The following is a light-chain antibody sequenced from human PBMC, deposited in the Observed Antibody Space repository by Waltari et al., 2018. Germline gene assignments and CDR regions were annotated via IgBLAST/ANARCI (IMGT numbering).Light chain of an antibody. CDR3: QAWDRGAAYV. Sequence: SYDLTQPPSVSVSPGQTASITCSGDELGDKYASWYQQKPGQSPVLVIYQDSKRPSGIPERFSGSNAGTTATLTISGAQAMDEADYYCQAWDRGAAYVFGPGTQVTVL. V-gene: IGLV3-1*01. J-gene: IGLJ1*01. CDR1: ELGDKY. CDR2: QDS.